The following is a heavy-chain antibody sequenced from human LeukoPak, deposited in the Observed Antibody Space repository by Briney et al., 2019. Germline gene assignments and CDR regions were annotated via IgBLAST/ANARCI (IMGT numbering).Heavy chain of an antibody. CDR3: TTEDGSGSSPLGLYYYGMDV. CDR2: IKSKTDGGTT. V-gene: IGHV3-15*01. D-gene: IGHD3-10*01. Sequence: PGGSLRLSCAASGFTFSSYSMNWVRQAPGKGLEWVGRIKSKTDGGTTDYAAPVRGRFTISRDDSKNTLYLQMNSLKTEDTAVYYCTTEDGSGSSPLGLYYYGMDVWGQGTTVTVSS. CDR1: GFTFSSYS. J-gene: IGHJ6*02.